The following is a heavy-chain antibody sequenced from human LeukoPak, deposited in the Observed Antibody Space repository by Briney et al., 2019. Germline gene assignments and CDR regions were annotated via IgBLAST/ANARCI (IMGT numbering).Heavy chain of an antibody. D-gene: IGHD2-8*01. J-gene: IGHJ4*02. V-gene: IGHV4-39*01. CDR3: AILKSMVYGFDY. CDR1: GGSISSSSYF. Sequence: SSETLSLTCTVSGGSISSSSYFWGWIRQPPGKGLEWIGSISFTGSTYYNSSLKSRVTLSVDTSKNQFSLKLSSVTAADTAVYYCAILKSMVYGFDYWGQGTLVIVSS. CDR2: ISFTGST.